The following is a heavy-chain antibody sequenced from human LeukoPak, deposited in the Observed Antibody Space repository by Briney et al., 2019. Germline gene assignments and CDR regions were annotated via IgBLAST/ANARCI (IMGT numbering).Heavy chain of an antibody. D-gene: IGHD4-17*01. Sequence: GGSLRLSCAASGFTFSSYSMNWVRQAPGKGLEWVSSISSSSSYIYYADSVKGRFTISRDNAKNSLYLQMNSLRAEDTAVYYCAKDGDYDAFDIWGQGTMVTVSS. CDR1: GFTFSSYS. J-gene: IGHJ3*02. V-gene: IGHV3-21*01. CDR2: ISSSSSYI. CDR3: AKDGDYDAFDI.